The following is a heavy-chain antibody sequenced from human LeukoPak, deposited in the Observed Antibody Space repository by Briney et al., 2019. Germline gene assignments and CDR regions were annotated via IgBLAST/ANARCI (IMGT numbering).Heavy chain of an antibody. CDR3: ARDSSTYYYGSGSSYT. CDR1: GFTFSSYS. D-gene: IGHD3-10*01. J-gene: IGHJ5*02. CDR2: ISSSSSTI. Sequence: PGGSLRLSCAASGFTFSSYSMNWVRQAPGKGLEWVSYISSSSSTIYYADSVKGRFTISRDNAKNSLYLQMNSLRDEDTAVYYCARDSSTYYYGSGSSYTWGQGTLVTVSS. V-gene: IGHV3-48*02.